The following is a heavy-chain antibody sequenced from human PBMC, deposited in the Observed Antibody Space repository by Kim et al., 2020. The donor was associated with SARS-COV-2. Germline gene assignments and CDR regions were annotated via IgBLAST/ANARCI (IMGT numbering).Heavy chain of an antibody. CDR1: GDSVSSKSAA. CDR2: TFYRSKWYN. V-gene: IGHV6-1*01. CDR3: AREDYGGDSRGFDY. J-gene: IGHJ4*02. D-gene: IGHD2-21*02. Sequence: SQTLSLTCAISGDSVSSKSAAWNWVRHSPSLGCSLLVLTFYRSKWYNEYALSVKSRITINPDTSKNQFSLQLNSVTPEDTALYYCAREDYGGDSRGFDYWGQGTLVTVSS.